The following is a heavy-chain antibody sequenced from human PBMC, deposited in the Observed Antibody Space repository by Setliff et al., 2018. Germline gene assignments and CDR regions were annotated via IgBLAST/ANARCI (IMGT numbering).Heavy chain of an antibody. CDR3: ASRNSDGGPEYFQH. CDR2: VYSNVGT. D-gene: IGHD1-26*01. Sequence: SETLSLTGTVSGGSISNYYWSWIRQPAGKGLEWIGRVYSNVGTNLNPSLKSRVTMSVDASKNQISLKLMSVTAADTAVYYCASRNSDGGPEYFQHWGQGALVTVSS. CDR1: GGSISNYY. J-gene: IGHJ1*01. V-gene: IGHV4-4*07.